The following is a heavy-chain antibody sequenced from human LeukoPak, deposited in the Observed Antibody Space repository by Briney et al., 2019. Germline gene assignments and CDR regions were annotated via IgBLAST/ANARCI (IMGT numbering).Heavy chain of an antibody. CDR3: ATLLGEHEPSGH. CDR1: GYTFSDYA. J-gene: IGHJ4*02. D-gene: IGHD3-16*01. Sequence: VASVNVSSKTSGYTFSDYAIAWVRQAPGQRLEWMGWVSGYNGDSDSAQKVQDRVTMTTDASTSTAFMELRSLTSDDTAIYYCATLLGEHEPSGHCGQGTLVTVSS. CDR2: VSGYNGDS. V-gene: IGHV1-18*01.